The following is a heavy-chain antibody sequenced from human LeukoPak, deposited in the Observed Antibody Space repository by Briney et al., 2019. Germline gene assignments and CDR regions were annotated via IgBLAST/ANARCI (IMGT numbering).Heavy chain of an antibody. J-gene: IGHJ4*02. Sequence: GGSLRLSCAASGFTFSSYAMHWVRQAPGKGLEWVAFIWFDGSNKHYADSVKGRFTISRDNSEDTLYLQMNSLRAEDTAVYYCVRDPSGSGFAFDSWGQGALVTVSS. V-gene: IGHV3-33*08. CDR2: IWFDGSNK. CDR3: VRDPSGSGFAFDS. D-gene: IGHD1-1*01. CDR1: GFTFSSYA.